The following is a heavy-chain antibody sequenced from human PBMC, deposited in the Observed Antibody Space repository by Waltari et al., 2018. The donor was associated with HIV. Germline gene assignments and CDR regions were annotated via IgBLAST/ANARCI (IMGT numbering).Heavy chain of an antibody. CDR1: GFRFSSYR. CDR3: ARVVDTTWEILGLYYYYGMDV. CDR2: INRDSSTV. D-gene: IGHD1-26*01. Sequence: EQLEESGGALARPGGSLRLACIGSGFRFSSYRLPWIRHAPGKGLEWVSYINRDSSTVSYADSVKGRFTASRDNAKDSLYLQMNSLRADDSAVYYCARVVDTTWEILGLYYYYGMDVWGQGTTVIVSS. J-gene: IGHJ6*02. V-gene: IGHV3-48*04.